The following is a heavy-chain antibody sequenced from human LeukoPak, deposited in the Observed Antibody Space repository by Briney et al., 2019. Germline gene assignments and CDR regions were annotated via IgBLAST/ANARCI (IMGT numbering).Heavy chain of an antibody. D-gene: IGHD6-6*01. Sequence: ESGPTLVNPTQTLRLTCTFSGFSLSTSEVAVGWIRQPPGKALEWLALIYGNDGKHYSPSLKSRLTITKDTSKNHVVVTMTNMDPVDTATYYCAHRRSSSFDYWGQGTLVTVSS. CDR2: IYGNDGK. J-gene: IGHJ4*02. V-gene: IGHV2-5*01. CDR1: GFSLSTSEVA. CDR3: AHRRSSSFDY.